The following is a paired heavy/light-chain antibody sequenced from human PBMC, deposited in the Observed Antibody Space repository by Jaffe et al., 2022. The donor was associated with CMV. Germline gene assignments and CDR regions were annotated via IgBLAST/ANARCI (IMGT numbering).Light chain of an antibody. CDR1: QSISSW. CDR2: KAS. J-gene: IGKJ1*01. CDR3: KQYNSPTWT. V-gene: IGKV1-5*03. Sequence: DIHMTQSPSTLSASVGDTVTIICRASQSISSWLAWYQQKPGKAPRLLIYKASSLESGVPSRFSGSGSGTEFTLTISSLQPDDFATYYCKQYNSPTWTFGQGTRVEIK.
Heavy chain of an antibody. CDR1: GFTFGDHA. J-gene: IGHJ4*02. CDR2: IRSKTFGGTP. V-gene: IGHV3-49*04. Sequence: EVQLVESGGALIQPGRSLRLSCTVSGFTFGDHALSWVRQAPGKGLEWVGFIRSKTFGGTPEYAASMAGRFTISKDDSNTIAYLHMNSLKIEDTAVYYCARYDFWGGGRGYWGQGTLVTVSS. D-gene: IGHD3-3*01. CDR3: ARYDFWGGGRGY.